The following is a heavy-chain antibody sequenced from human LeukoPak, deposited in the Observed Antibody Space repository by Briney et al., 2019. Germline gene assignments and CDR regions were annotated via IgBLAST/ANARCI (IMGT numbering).Heavy chain of an antibody. CDR2: IYYSGSA. CDR3: ARGHYSSSWYVFDY. J-gene: IGHJ4*02. CDR1: GGSVSSSNYH. V-gene: IGHV4-39*01. D-gene: IGHD6-13*01. Sequence: SETLSLTCTVSGGSVSSSNYHWDWIRQPPGKGLEWIGTIYYSGSAYYNPSLRSRVTISVDTSNNQFSLKLSSVTAADTAVYYCARGHYSSSWYVFDYWGQGTLVTVSS.